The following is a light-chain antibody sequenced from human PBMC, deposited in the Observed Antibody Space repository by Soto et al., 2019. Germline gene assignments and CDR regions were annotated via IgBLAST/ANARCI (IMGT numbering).Light chain of an antibody. CDR3: QQTYSIPFT. Sequence: DIQMIQSPSSLSASVGDRVSITCRASQSISSYLNWYQQKPGKAPKLLIYAASSLRSGVPSRFGGSGVPSRFGGSGSGTDFTLTISSLQPEDFATYYCQQTYSIPFTFGQGTKLEI. V-gene: IGKV1-39*01. CDR2: AAS. CDR1: QSISSY. J-gene: IGKJ2*01.